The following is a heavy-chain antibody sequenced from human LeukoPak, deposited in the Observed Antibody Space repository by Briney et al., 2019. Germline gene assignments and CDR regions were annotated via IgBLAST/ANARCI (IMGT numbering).Heavy chain of an antibody. D-gene: IGHD4-17*01. CDR3: TTDGDPVPFDY. V-gene: IGHV3-53*01. CDR2: IYSGGST. Sequence: GGSLRLSCAASGFTVSSNYMSWVRQAPGKGLEWVSVIYSGGSTYYADSVKGRFTISRDNSKNTLYLQMNSLKTEDTAVYYCTTDGDPVPFDYWGQGTLVTVSS. CDR1: GFTVSSNY. J-gene: IGHJ4*02.